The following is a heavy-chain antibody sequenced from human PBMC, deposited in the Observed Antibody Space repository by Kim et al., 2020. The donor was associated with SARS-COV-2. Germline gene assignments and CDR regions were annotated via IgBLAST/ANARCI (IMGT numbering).Heavy chain of an antibody. V-gene: IGHV4-31*03. CDR1: GGSISSGGYY. CDR3: ARRRGYDFGYYYYGMDV. J-gene: IGHJ6*02. D-gene: IGHD5-12*01. CDR2: IYYSGST. Sequence: SETLSLTCTVSGGSISSGGYYWSWIRQHPGKGLEWIGYIYYSGSTYYNPSLKSRVTISVDTSKNQFSLKLSSVTAADTAVYYCARRRGYDFGYYYYGMDVWGQGTTVTVSS.